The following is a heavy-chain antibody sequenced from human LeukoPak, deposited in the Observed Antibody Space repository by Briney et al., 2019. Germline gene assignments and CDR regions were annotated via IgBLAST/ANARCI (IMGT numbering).Heavy chain of an antibody. V-gene: IGHV3-23*01. CDR2: ISGSGGST. Sequence: GGSLRLSCAASGFSFSSYAMNWVRQAPGKGLEWVSVISGSGGSTYYADSVKGRFTMSRDNSKDTLYLQRNSLRAEDTAVYYCAKERGNGVRGAFDIWGQGTMVTVSS. J-gene: IGHJ3*02. D-gene: IGHD4-17*01. CDR1: GFSFSSYA. CDR3: AKERGNGVRGAFDI.